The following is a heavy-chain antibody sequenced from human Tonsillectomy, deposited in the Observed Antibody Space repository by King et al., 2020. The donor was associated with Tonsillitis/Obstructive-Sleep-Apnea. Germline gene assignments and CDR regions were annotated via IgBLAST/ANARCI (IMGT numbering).Heavy chain of an antibody. Sequence: QLVQSGAEVKKPGASVKVSCKASGYTFTSYAMHWVRQAPGQRLEWMGWINAGNGNTKYSQKFQGRVTITRDTSASTAYMEMSSLRSEDTAVYYCARGSQDIVVVPAGDYWGQGTLVTVSS. CDR3: ARGSQDIVVVPAGDY. V-gene: IGHV1-3*01. CDR1: GYTFTSYA. D-gene: IGHD2-2*01. CDR2: INAGNGNT. J-gene: IGHJ4*02.